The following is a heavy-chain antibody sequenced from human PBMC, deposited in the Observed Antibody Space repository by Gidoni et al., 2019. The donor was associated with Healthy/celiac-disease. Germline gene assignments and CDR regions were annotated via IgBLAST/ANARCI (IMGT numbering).Heavy chain of an antibody. CDR2: IYPGDSDT. Sequence: DVQLVQPGAEVNKPGESLKISCKGSGHSFTSYWIGWVRQMPGKGLEWMGIIYPGDSDTRYSPSFQGQVTISADKSISTAYLQWSSLKASDTAMYYCARRDSIVVVTVDAFDIWGQGTMVTVSS. D-gene: IGHD3-22*01. J-gene: IGHJ3*02. CDR3: ARRDSIVVVTVDAFDI. CDR1: GHSFTSYW. V-gene: IGHV5-51*01.